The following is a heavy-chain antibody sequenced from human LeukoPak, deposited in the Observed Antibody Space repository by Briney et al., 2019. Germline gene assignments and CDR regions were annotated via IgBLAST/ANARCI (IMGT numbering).Heavy chain of an antibody. V-gene: IGHV4-59*08. CDR2: VYYSGRT. D-gene: IGHD3-3*01. J-gene: IGHJ4*02. Sequence: SETLSLTCAVSGGSISPYYWSWIRQPPGKGLEWIGYVYYSGRTSYNPSLQSRVTISVDTSKNQFSLKLSSVTAADTAVYYCARNSITIFGVVPDYWGQGTLVTVSS. CDR3: ARNSITIFGVVPDY. CDR1: GGSISPYY.